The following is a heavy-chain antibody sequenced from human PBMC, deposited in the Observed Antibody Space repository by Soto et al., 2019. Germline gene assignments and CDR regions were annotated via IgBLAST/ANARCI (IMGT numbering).Heavy chain of an antibody. D-gene: IGHD6-6*01. Sequence: QVQLVQCGAEVKKPGSSVKVSCKASGGTFSSYTISWVRQAPGQGLEWMGRIIPILGIANYAQKFQGRVTITADKSTSTAYMELSSLRSEDTAVYYCARGRGYSSSGNPFDYWGQGTLVTVSS. J-gene: IGHJ4*02. CDR3: ARGRGYSSSGNPFDY. CDR2: IIPILGIA. V-gene: IGHV1-69*02. CDR1: GGTFSSYT.